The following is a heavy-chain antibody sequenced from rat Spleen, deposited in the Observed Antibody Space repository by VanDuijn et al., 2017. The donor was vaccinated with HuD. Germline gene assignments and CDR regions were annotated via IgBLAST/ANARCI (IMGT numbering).Heavy chain of an antibody. CDR2: INSAGTT. D-gene: IGHD1-12*02. Sequence: EVQLQESGPGPVKVSESLSLTCSVTGHSITSSYRWNWIRKFPGNKLEWMGYINSAGTTNYNPSLKSRISITRDTSKNKFFLQVNSVTAEDTATYYCARSDSTHYCLPFADWGKGTLVTVSS. J-gene: IGHJ3*01. V-gene: IGHV3-3*01. CDR1: GHSITSSYR. CDR3: ARSDSTHYCLPFAD.